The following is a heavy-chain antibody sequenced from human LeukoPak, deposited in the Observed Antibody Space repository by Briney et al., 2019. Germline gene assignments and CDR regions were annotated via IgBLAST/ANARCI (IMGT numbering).Heavy chain of an antibody. V-gene: IGHV4-59*01. CDR3: ARVLGAFDI. CDR1: GGSISSYY. Sequence: SETLSLTCTVSGGSISSYYWSWIRQPPGKGLEWIGDISYSGSTNYNPSLKSRVTISVDTSKNQLSLKLSSVTAADTAVYYCARVLGAFDIWGQGTMVTVSS. J-gene: IGHJ3*02. CDR2: ISYSGST.